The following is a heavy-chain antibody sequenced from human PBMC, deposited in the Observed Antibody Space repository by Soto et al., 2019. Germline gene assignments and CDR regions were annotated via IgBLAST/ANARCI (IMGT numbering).Heavy chain of an antibody. CDR2: ISAYNGNT. J-gene: IGHJ6*02. CDR1: GYTFTSYG. V-gene: IGHV1-18*01. D-gene: IGHD6-13*01. Sequence: QVQLVQSGAEVKKPGASVKVSCKASGYTFTSYGISWVRQAPGQGLEWMGWISAYNGNTNYAQKLQGRVTMTTDTSTSTAYMELRGLRSDDTAVYYCARDQAAAGARGYGMDVWGQGTTVTVSS. CDR3: ARDQAAAGARGYGMDV.